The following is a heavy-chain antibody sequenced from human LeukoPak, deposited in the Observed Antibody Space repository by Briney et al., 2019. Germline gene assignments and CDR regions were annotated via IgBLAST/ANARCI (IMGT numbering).Heavy chain of an antibody. CDR1: GFTFSSYS. CDR3: ARDDVGGYSYGHNDY. Sequence: PGGSLRLSCAASGFTFSSYSMNWVRQAPGKGLEWVSYISSSSSTIYYADSVKGRFTISRDNAKNSLYLQMNSLRSDDTAVYYCARDDVGGYSYGHNDYWGQGTLVTVSS. V-gene: IGHV3-48*04. J-gene: IGHJ4*02. D-gene: IGHD5-18*01. CDR2: ISSSSSTI.